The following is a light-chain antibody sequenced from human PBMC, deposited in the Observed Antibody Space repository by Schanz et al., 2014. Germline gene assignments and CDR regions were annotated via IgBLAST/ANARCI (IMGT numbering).Light chain of an antibody. V-gene: IGLV2-8*01. CDR2: EVN. Sequence: QSALNQPPSASGSPGQSVTISCTGTSSDVGAYDYVSWYQQHPGKVPKLIIYEVNKRPSGVPDRFSGSKSGNTASLTVSGLQADDEADYYCSAYSGSSTLLFGGGTKLTVL. CDR1: SSDVGAYDY. CDR3: SAYSGSSTLL. J-gene: IGLJ2*01.